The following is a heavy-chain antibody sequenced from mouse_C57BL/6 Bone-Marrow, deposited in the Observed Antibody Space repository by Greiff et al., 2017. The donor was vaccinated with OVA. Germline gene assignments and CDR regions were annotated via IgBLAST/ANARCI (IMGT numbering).Heavy chain of an antibody. CDR3: ARERRDYYGSSYYLDY. CDR1: GFTFSSYA. CDR2: ISDGGSYT. D-gene: IGHD1-1*01. V-gene: IGHV5-4*01. J-gene: IGHJ2*01. Sequence: EVHLVESGGGLVKPGGSLKLSCAASGFTFSSYAMSWVRQTPEKRLEWVATISDGGSYTYYPDNVKGRFTISRDNAKNNLYLQMSHLKSEDTAMYYCARERRDYYGSSYYLDYWGQGTTLTVSS.